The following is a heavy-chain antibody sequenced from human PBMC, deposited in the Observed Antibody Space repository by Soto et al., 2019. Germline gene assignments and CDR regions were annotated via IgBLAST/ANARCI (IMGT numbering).Heavy chain of an antibody. CDR3: ARARWYDAFDV. CDR1: GFFISIGNF. J-gene: IGHJ3*01. CDR2: IFHGGNT. D-gene: IGHD2-15*01. V-gene: IGHV4-38-2*01. Sequence: SGSMAISCAGSGFFISIGNFGGWIRKPPGKGLEWIGSIFHGGNTYYNPSLKSRVTISVDMSKNQFSLKLNSVTAADTAVYYCARARWYDAFDVWGQGTVVTVSS.